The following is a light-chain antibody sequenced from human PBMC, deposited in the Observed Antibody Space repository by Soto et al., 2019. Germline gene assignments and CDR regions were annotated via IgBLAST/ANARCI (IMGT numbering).Light chain of an antibody. V-gene: IGKV1-33*01. CDR2: DAS. J-gene: IGKJ4*01. Sequence: DIQMTQSPSSLSASVGDRVTITCQASQDISNYLNWYQQKPGKAPKLLIYDASNLETGVPSRFSGSGSGTDVEFTVGSLQPEDIATYYCQQYDNLPLTFGGGTKVEIK. CDR1: QDISNY. CDR3: QQYDNLPLT.